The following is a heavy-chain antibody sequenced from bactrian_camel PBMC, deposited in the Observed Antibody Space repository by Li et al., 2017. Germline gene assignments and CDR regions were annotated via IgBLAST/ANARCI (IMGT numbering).Heavy chain of an antibody. J-gene: IGHJ4*01. V-gene: IGHV3S31*01. D-gene: IGHD8*01. CDR1: SYTYSSLC. Sequence: VQLVESGGGSVQSGGSLRLSCAFSSYTYSSLCMAWSRLAPGKEREVVAIIYPDGSSTYYTDSVKGRFTISRDSAKNTVYLQMNSLKPDDTAVYYCVREAYKTNEFGDWSQGTQVTVS. CDR3: VREAYKTNEFGD. CDR2: IYPDGSST.